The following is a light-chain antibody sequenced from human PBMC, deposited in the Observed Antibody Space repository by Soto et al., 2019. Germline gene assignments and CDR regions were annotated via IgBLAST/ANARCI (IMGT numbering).Light chain of an antibody. J-gene: IGKJ2*01. CDR1: QSISSY. V-gene: IGKV1-39*01. CDR3: QQSYSTPYT. Sequence: DIQMTQSPSSLSASVGDGVTITCRASQSISSYLNWYQQKPGKAPKLLIYAASSLQSGVPSRFSGSGSGTDFTLTISSLQPEDFATYYCQQSYSTPYTFGQGTKVDI. CDR2: AAS.